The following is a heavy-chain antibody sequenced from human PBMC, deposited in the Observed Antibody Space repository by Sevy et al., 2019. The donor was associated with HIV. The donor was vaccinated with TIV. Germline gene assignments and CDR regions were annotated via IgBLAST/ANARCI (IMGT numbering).Heavy chain of an antibody. J-gene: IGHJ3*02. V-gene: IGHV3-23*01. Sequence: GGSLRLSCAASGITLSNYAMNWVRQAPGKGLEWVSAIGGSGGSAYYTDSVKGRFTISRDNPKNTVYLQMNDLTVEDTAVYYCAKDIVVVVGEAFDIWGQGTIVTVSS. CDR2: IGGSGGSA. D-gene: IGHD2-21*01. CDR3: AKDIVVVVGEAFDI. CDR1: GITLSNYA.